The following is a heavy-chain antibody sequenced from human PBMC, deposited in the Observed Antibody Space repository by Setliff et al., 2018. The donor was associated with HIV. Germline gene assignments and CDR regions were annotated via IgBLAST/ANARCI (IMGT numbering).Heavy chain of an antibody. J-gene: IGHJ5*02. CDR2: IFYTGST. V-gene: IGHV4-39*01. CDR1: GGSISSSTYY. Sequence: SETLSLTCSVSGGSISSSTYYWGWIRQPPGKGLEWIGDIFYTGSTYYNPSLKSRVAISVDTSENQFSLKLNSVTAADTAVYYCAGRGRDGVFIMFATGFDPWGQGALVTVSS. CDR3: AGRGRDGVFIMFATGFDP. D-gene: IGHD2-8*01.